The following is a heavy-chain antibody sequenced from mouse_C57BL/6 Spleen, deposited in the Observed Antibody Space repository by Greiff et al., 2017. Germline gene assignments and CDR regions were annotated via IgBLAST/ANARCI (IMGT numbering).Heavy chain of an antibody. CDR1: GYSITSGYY. CDR2: ISYDGSN. Sequence: EVKLQESGPGLVKPSQSLSLTCSVTGYSITSGYYWNWIRQFPGNKLEWMGYISYDGSNNYNPSLKNRISITRDTSKNQFFLKLNSVTTEDTATYYCAREGYDGYYFDYWGQGTTLTVSS. V-gene: IGHV3-6*01. J-gene: IGHJ2*01. CDR3: AREGYDGYYFDY. D-gene: IGHD2-2*01.